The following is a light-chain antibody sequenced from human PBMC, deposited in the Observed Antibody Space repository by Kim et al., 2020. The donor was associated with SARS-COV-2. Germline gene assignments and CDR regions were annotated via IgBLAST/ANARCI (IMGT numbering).Light chain of an antibody. CDR3: QQYKTYPWT. Sequence: ESVGDTVTITCRASQSVSPWLAWFRHKPGKAPNLLMYKASSLESGVPSRFSGSGSGTEFTLTITSLQPDDFATYYCQQYKTYPWTFGQGTKVDIK. CDR2: KAS. CDR1: QSVSPW. J-gene: IGKJ1*01. V-gene: IGKV1-5*03.